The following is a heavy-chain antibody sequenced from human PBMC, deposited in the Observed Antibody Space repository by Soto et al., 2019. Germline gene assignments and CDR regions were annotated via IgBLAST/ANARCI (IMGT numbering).Heavy chain of an antibody. CDR1: GFIFSTYA. D-gene: IGHD4-17*01. CDR2: ISNNGGST. J-gene: IGHJ3*02. V-gene: IGHV3-23*01. Sequence: GGPLRLSCAASGFIFSTYAMNWVRQAPGKGLECISAISNNGGSTYYAESVKGRFTISRDNSINTLYLQMNSLRTEDTAVYYCAHPRGYGVFDAVDIWGQGTVVTVSS. CDR3: AHPRGYGVFDAVDI.